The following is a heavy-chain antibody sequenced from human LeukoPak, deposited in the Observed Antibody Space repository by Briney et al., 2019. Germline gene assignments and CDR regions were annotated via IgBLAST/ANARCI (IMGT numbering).Heavy chain of an antibody. J-gene: IGHJ6*02. CDR1: GYTFTGYY. V-gene: IGHV1-2*04. CDR3: ARVLGGFGVVIIHGYYYGMDV. D-gene: IGHD3-3*01. CDR2: INPNSGGT. Sequence: ASVKVSCKASGYTFTGYYMHWVRQAPGQGLEWVGWINPNSGGTNYAQKFQGWVTMTRDTSISTAYMELSRLRSDDTAVYYCARVLGGFGVVIIHGYYYGMDVWGQGTTVTVSS.